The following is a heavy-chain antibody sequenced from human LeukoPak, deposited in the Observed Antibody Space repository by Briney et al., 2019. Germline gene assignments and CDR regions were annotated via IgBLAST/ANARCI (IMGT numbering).Heavy chain of an antibody. CDR3: TRDLGGYGDYGTNFDY. CDR2: ISSSSSYI. J-gene: IGHJ4*02. V-gene: IGHV3-21*01. CDR1: GFTFRSFA. D-gene: IGHD4-17*01. Sequence: GGSLRLSCAASGFTFRSFAMNWVRQAPGKGLEWVSAISSSSSYIYYADSVKGRFTISRDNAKKSLFLQMNSLRAEDTAVYYCTRDLGGYGDYGTNFDYWGQGTLVTVSS.